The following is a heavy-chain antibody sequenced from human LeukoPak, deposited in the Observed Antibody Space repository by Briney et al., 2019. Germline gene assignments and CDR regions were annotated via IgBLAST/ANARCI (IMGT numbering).Heavy chain of an antibody. D-gene: IGHD2-15*01. CDR1: GFTFSSYA. V-gene: IGHV3-23*01. Sequence: PGGSLRLSCAASGFTFSSYAMSWVRQAPGKGLEWVSAISGSGGSTYYADSVKGRFTISRDNSENTLYLQMNSLRAEDTAVYYCAKGREVRYCSGGSCFDFDYWGQGTLVTVSS. J-gene: IGHJ4*02. CDR2: ISGSGGST. CDR3: AKGREVRYCSGGSCFDFDY.